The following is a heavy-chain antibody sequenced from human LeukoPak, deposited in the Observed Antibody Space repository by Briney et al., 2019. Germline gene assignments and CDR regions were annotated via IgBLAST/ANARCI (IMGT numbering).Heavy chain of an antibody. J-gene: IGHJ4*02. CDR1: GGSISSYY. CDR3: ARARGIAVAGTMGYFDY. D-gene: IGHD6-19*01. CDR2: IYYSGST. Sequence: SETLSLTCTVSGGSISSYYWSWIRQPPGKGLEWIGYIYYSGSTNYNPSLKSRVTISVDTSKNQFSLKLSSVTAADTAEYYCARARGIAVAGTMGYFDYWGQGTLVTVSS. V-gene: IGHV4-59*01.